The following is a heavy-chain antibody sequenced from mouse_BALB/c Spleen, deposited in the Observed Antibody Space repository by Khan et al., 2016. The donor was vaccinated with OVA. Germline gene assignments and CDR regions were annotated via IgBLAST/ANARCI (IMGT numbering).Heavy chain of an antibody. J-gene: IGHJ2*01. CDR2: ISYDGNN. D-gene: IGHD2-3*01. V-gene: IGHV3-6*02. Sequence: EVQLQESGPGLVKPSQSLSLTCSVTGYSITSGYYWNWIRQFPGNKLEWMGYISYDGNNNYNPSLKNRISITRDTSKNQFFLRLNSVTTRDTATYYCARDSDGYYLSPYWGQGTTLTVSS. CDR3: ARDSDGYYLSPY. CDR1: GYSITSGYY.